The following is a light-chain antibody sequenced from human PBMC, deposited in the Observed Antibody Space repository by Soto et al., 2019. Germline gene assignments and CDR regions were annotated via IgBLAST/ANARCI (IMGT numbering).Light chain of an antibody. J-gene: IGKJ5*01. CDR1: QTVRNNY. V-gene: IGKV3-20*01. Sequence: EFVLTQSPRTLSLSPGERATLSCRASQTVRNNYLAWYQQKPGQAPRLLIYDASSRATGIPDRFTGSGSGTDFTLTITRLEPEDFAVYYCQQYGSSPITFGQRARLEIK. CDR2: DAS. CDR3: QQYGSSPIT.